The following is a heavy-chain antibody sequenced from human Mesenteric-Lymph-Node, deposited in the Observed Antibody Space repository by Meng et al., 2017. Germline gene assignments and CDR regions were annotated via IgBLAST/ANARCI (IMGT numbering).Heavy chain of an antibody. V-gene: IGHV3-23*01. D-gene: IGHD3-10*02. CDR2: ITGGGGNT. CDR1: GFTFSNYA. Sequence: EVQLLESGGGLVQPGGSLRLSCAASGFTFSNYAMSWVRQAPGKGLEWVSVITGGGGNTYYADSMKGRFTISRDNSKNTLYLQMNSLRAEDTAVYYCAKASTVRGFDPWGQGTLVTVSS. J-gene: IGHJ5*02. CDR3: AKASTVRGFDP.